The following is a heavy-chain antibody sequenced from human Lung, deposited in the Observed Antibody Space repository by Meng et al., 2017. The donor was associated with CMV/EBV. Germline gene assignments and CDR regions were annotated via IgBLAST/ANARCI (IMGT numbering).Heavy chain of an antibody. Sequence: GESLKISCVESGFTFSRYGMHWVRQAPGKGLEWVAFVRNDGSKKYYADSVKGRFTISSDNSKNTLYLQMNSLRSEDTAVYFCAKDDDSAGYYFAYYWGQGTLVTVSS. J-gene: IGHJ4*02. V-gene: IGHV3-30*02. CDR2: VRNDGSKK. CDR3: AKDDDSAGYYFAYY. CDR1: GFTFSRYG. D-gene: IGHD3-9*01.